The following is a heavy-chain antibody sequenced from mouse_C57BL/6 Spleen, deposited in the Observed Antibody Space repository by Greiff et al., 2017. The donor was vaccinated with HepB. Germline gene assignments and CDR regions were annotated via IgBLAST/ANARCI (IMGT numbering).Heavy chain of an antibody. CDR1: GFTFSSYA. CDR2: ISDGGSYT. Sequence: EVKLQESGGGLVKPGGSLKLSCAASGFTFSSYAMSWVRQTPEKRLEWVATISDGGSYTYYPDNVKGRFTISRDNAKNNLYLQMSHLKSEDTAMYYCARDPYDYWSQGTLVTVSA. J-gene: IGHJ3*01. D-gene: IGHD2-3*01. V-gene: IGHV5-4*01. CDR3: ARDPYDY.